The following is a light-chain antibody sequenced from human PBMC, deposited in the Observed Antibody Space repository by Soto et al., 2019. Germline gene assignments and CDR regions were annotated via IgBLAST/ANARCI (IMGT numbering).Light chain of an antibody. CDR3: NSYTSYPTLPV. CDR2: GVT. CDR1: SADFTDYHY. Sequence: QSVLTQPASVSGSPGQSITISCTGTSADFTDYHYVSWYQQHPGKAPQLLIYGVTNRPSGVSNRFSGSKSGDTASLTISGLQADDEADYYCNSYTSYPTLPVFGTGTKVTVL. V-gene: IGLV2-14*01. J-gene: IGLJ1*01.